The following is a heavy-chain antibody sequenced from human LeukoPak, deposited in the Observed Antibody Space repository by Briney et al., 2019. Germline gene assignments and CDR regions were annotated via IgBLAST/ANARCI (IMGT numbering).Heavy chain of an antibody. V-gene: IGHV3-30-3*01. CDR2: ISYDGSNK. Sequence: GGSLRLSCAASGFTFSSYAMHWVRQAPGKGLEWVAVISYDGSNKYYADSVKGRFTISRDNSKNTLYLQMNSLRAEDTAVYYCARGQGWIGGHDAFDIWGQGTMVTVSS. J-gene: IGHJ3*02. CDR3: ARGQGWIGGHDAFDI. CDR1: GFTFSSYA. D-gene: IGHD3-3*01.